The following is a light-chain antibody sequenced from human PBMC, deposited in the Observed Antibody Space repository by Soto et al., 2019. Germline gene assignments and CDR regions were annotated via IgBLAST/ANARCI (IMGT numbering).Light chain of an antibody. CDR2: EVS. V-gene: IGLV2-23*02. CDR1: SSDIGNYNL. Sequence: QSALTQPASVSGSPGQSITISCTGTSSDIGNYNLVSWYQQHPGKAPELVIYEVSKRPSGVSNRFSGSKSGNTASLTISGLQAEDESDYYCCSYAAGLWVFGGGTKVTVL. J-gene: IGLJ3*02. CDR3: CSYAAGLWV.